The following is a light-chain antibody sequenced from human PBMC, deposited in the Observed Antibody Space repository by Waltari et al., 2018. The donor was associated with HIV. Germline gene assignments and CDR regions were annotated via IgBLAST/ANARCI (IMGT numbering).Light chain of an antibody. CDR3: QQAISFPHT. CDR1: QGIKTW. CDR2: DAS. J-gene: IGKJ4*01. Sequence: DVQMAQSPSSVSASVGDRVTITCRASQGIKTWLAWYQHKPAEAPTLPIYDASRLQSGVPARFNGSGSGLDFTLSITNFQPEDSATYYCQQAISFPHTFGGGTRVDI. V-gene: IGKV1-12*01.